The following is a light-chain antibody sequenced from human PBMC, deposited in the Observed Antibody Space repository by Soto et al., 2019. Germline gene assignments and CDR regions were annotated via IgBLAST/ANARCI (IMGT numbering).Light chain of an antibody. Sequence: EIVMTQSPATLSVSPGEGATLSCRASQGIGDTLAWYQQKPGQTRRLLIYDTSIRATGVPARFSVSRSGAEFTLNISSLQSEDLAGYYGQQYVTWPLTVGGGTKVESK. J-gene: IGKJ4*01. CDR3: QQYVTWPLT. CDR2: DTS. CDR1: QGIGDT. V-gene: IGKV3-15*01.